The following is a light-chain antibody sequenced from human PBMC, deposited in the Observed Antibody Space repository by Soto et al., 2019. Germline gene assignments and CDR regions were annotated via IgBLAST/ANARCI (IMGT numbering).Light chain of an antibody. CDR2: EVN. CDR1: SSDVGGYNL. J-gene: IGLJ3*02. CDR3: SSWTSSTTQV. Sequence: QSVLTQPASVSGSPGQSITISCTGTSSDVGGYNLVSWYQQHPGKAPKLMIYEVNNRPSGVSNRFSGSKSGNTASLTISGLQAEDEADYYCSSWTSSTTQVLGGGTKLTVL. V-gene: IGLV2-14*01.